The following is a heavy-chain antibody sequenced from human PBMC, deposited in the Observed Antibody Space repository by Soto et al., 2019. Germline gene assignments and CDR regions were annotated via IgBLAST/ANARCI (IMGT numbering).Heavy chain of an antibody. CDR1: GFTFNKAW. CDR2: IKTKTDGGTT. Sequence: GGSLRLSCAASGFTFNKAWMNWVRQAPGKGLEWVGRIKTKTDGGTTDYAAPVKGRFTISRDDSKNMLYLQMNSLKTEDTAVYYCTTLSSRDFDYWGQGTLVTVSS. D-gene: IGHD2-15*01. CDR3: TTLSSRDFDY. J-gene: IGHJ4*02. V-gene: IGHV3-15*07.